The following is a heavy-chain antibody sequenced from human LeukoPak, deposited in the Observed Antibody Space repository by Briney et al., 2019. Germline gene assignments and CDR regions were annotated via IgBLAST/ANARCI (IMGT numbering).Heavy chain of an antibody. D-gene: IGHD3-10*01. V-gene: IGHV3-21*04. J-gene: IGHJ4*02. CDR3: AKDFEGSRSYHCPFDY. CDR2: ISSSSNYI. CDR1: GFTFSSYS. Sequence: GGSLRLSCAASGFTFSSYSINWVRQAPGKGLEWVSSISSSSNYIYYADSVKGRFTISRDNSKNTVYLQLNSLRAEDTAVYYCAKDFEGSRSYHCPFDYWGQGTLVIVSS.